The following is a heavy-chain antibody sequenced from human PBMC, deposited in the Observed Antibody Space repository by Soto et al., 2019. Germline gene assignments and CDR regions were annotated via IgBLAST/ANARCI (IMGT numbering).Heavy chain of an antibody. V-gene: IGHV4-34*01. D-gene: IGHD3-10*01. CDR3: ARGDYGSGNLFDY. Sequence: QVQLQQWGAGLLKPSETLSLTCAVYGGSFSGYYWSWIRQPPGKGLEWIGEINHSGSTNYNPFLKSRVTISVDTSKNQFSLKLSSVTAADTAVYYCARGDYGSGNLFDYWGQGTLVTVSS. CDR1: GGSFSGYY. J-gene: IGHJ4*02. CDR2: INHSGST.